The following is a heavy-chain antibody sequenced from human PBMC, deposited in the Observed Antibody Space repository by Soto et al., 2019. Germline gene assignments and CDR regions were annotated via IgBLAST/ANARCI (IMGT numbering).Heavy chain of an antibody. CDR3: ARAHCSSTSCYTFYYYYGMDV. J-gene: IGHJ6*02. V-gene: IGHV6-1*01. Sequence: PSQTPSVTCAISRASVPSNIAAWNFIRQSPWRGLQWPGRTYYRSKWYNYYALSVKSRITINPDTSKNQFSLQLNSVTHEDTAVYYCARAHCSSTSCYTFYYYYGMDVWGQGTTVTVSS. D-gene: IGHD2-2*02. CDR1: RASVPSNIAA. CDR2: TYYRSKWYN.